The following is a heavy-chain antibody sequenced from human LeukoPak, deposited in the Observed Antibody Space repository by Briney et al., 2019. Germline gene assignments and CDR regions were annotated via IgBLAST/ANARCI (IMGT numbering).Heavy chain of an antibody. CDR1: GFTFSSYA. Sequence: GGSLRLSCAASGFTFSSYAMSWVRQAPGKGPEWVSAISGSGGSTYYADSVKGRFTISRDNSKNTLYLQMNSLRAEDTAVYYCATGSVGVVIIPFDYWGQGTLVTVSS. CDR3: ATGSVGVVIIPFDY. V-gene: IGHV3-23*01. J-gene: IGHJ4*02. D-gene: IGHD3-3*01. CDR2: ISGSGGST.